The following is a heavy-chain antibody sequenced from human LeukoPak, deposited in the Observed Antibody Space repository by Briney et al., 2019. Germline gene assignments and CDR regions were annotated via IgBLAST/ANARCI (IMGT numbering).Heavy chain of an antibody. J-gene: IGHJ4*02. D-gene: IGHD3-10*01. CDR1: GYTFTSYG. CDR2: ISAYNGNT. CDR3: ARDGVILWFGELTLTFDY. V-gene: IGHV1-18*01. Sequence: ASVKVSCKASGYTFTSYGISWVRQAPGQGLEWMGWISAYNGNTNYAQKLQGRVTMTTDTSTSTAYVELRSLRSDDTAVYYCARDGVILWFGELTLTFDYWGQGTLVTVSS.